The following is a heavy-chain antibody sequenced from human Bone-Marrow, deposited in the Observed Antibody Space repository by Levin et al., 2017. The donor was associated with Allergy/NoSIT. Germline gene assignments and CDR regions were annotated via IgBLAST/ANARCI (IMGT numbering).Heavy chain of an antibody. J-gene: IGHJ4*02. Sequence: SETLSLTCTVSGGSINSADYYWNWIRQIPGKGLEWIGYIYRSGNIYYNPSLKTRVAISVDTSKNQFSLELTSLTAADTAVYFCARGSPPLCSSAGCYYFDSWGQGNLVTVSS. V-gene: IGHV4-30-4*01. CDR2: IYRSGNI. D-gene: IGHD2-2*01. CDR1: GGSINSADYY. CDR3: ARGSPPLCSSAGCYYFDS.